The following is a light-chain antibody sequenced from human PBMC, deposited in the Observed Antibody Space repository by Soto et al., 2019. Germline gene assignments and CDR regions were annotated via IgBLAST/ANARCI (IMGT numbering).Light chain of an antibody. CDR2: EVT. Sequence: QSALTQPASVSGSPGQSITISCTGTSSDVGVYDYVSWYQHHPGKAPKLMIYEVTSRPSGVSNRFSGSKSGNTASLTISGLQAEDEADYYCCSYTTRNTLVFGGGTQVTVL. CDR1: SSDVGVYDY. J-gene: IGLJ3*02. CDR3: CSYTTRNTLV. V-gene: IGLV2-14*01.